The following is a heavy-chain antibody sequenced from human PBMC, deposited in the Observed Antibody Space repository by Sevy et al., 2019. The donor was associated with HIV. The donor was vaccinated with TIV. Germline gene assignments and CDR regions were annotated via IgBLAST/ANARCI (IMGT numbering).Heavy chain of an antibody. J-gene: IGHJ4*02. D-gene: IGHD3-22*01. CDR1: GGSISSSLYY. CDR2: LYYMGSI. V-gene: IGHV4-39*01. Sequence: SETLSLTCIVSGGSISSSLYYWGWIRQPPGKGLEWIATLYYMGSIYYNPSLRTRLTISADSSQNQFSLKLGSVTAADTALYFCARTQGGSTDGGDSSSYYYEGDHYFDLWGQGLLVTVSS. CDR3: ARTQGGSTDGGDSSSYYYEGDHYFDL.